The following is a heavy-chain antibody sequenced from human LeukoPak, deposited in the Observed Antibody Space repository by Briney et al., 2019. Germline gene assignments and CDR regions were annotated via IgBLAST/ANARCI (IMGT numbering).Heavy chain of an antibody. D-gene: IGHD6-6*01. CDR3: ARGRGAARTLRAFDI. Sequence: EINHSGSTNYNPSLKSRVTISVDTSKNQFSLKLSSVTAADTAVYYCARGRGAARTLRAFDIWGQGTMVTVSS. J-gene: IGHJ3*02. CDR2: INHSGST. V-gene: IGHV4-34*01.